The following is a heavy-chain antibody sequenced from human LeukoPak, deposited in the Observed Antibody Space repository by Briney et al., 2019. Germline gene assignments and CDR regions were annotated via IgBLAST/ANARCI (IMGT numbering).Heavy chain of an antibody. V-gene: IGHV5-51*01. CDR2: IYPGDSDT. Sequence: GESLKISCKGSGYTFTSYWIGWVRQMPGKGLEWMGIIYPGDSDTRYSPSFQGQVTISADKSINTACLQWSSLKASDTAMYYCARHDLVGLAAALFDYWGQGTLVTVSS. CDR1: GYTFTSYW. D-gene: IGHD6-13*01. CDR3: ARHDLVGLAAALFDY. J-gene: IGHJ4*02.